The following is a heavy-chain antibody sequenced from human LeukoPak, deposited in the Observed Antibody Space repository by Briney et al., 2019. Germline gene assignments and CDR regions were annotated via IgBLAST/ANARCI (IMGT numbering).Heavy chain of an antibody. D-gene: IGHD6-19*01. CDR1: GFTFNEYG. V-gene: IGHV3-30*18. J-gene: IGHJ5*02. Sequence: GSLTLSCAVSGFTFNEYGMHWVRQAPGKGLEWVAAISHDGSKTYSGDSVKGRFTISRDNSKNTLFLEMNSLRPEDTAMYYCAKDAGQWQNWNWFAPWGQGTLVIVSS. CDR3: AKDAGQWQNWNWFAP. CDR2: ISHDGSKT.